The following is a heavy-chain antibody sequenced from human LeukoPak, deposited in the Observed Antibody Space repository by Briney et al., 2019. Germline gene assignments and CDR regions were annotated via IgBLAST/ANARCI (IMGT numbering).Heavy chain of an antibody. J-gene: IGHJ5*02. CDR1: GFPFSTYE. CDR3: VRSFGFDP. V-gene: IGHV3-48*03. CDR2: ISSSGTTI. Sequence: GGSLRLSCAASGFPFSTYEMNWVRQAPGKGLEWVSYISSSGTTIFYADSVKGRFTISRDNAKNSLFPQMNSLRVEDTAFYYCVRSFGFDPWGQGTLVTVSS.